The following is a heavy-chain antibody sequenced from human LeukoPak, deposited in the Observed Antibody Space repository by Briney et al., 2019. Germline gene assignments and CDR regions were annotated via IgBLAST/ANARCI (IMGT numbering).Heavy chain of an antibody. J-gene: IGHJ3*02. Sequence: GGSLRLSCAASGFTFSRHGMHWVRQAPGKGLVWVSRIKTDGSRTSYADSVKGRFTISRDNAKNTLYLQMNSLRAEDTAVYYCAREGSAVGIDDAFDIWGQGTMVTVSS. D-gene: IGHD6-13*01. CDR2: IKTDGSRT. CDR1: GFTFSRHG. V-gene: IGHV3-74*01. CDR3: AREGSAVGIDDAFDI.